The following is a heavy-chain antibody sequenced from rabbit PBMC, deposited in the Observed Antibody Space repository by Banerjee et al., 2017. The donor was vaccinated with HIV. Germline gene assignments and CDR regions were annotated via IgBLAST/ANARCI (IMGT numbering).Heavy chain of an antibody. CDR2: INTSSGNT. Sequence: QSLEESGGDLVKPGASLTLTCTASGFSFNNKYVMCWVRQAPGKGLEWIACINTSSGNTVYASWAKGRFTISKTSSTTVTLQMTSLTAADTATYFCARGGSGWGEISLWGQGTLVTVS. CDR1: GFSFNNKYV. V-gene: IGHV1S40*01. D-gene: IGHD4-1*01. CDR3: ARGGSGWGEISL. J-gene: IGHJ4*01.